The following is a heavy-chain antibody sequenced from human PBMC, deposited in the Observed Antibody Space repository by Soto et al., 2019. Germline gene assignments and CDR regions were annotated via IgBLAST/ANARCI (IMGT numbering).Heavy chain of an antibody. Sequence: GGSLRLASEACGVSFRSYGVSGVRQAPGKGLEWMANIKQDGSEKYYVDSVKGRFTISRDNAKNSLYLQMNSLRAEDTAVYYCARDFGFYDSSGYYNYWGQGTLVTVSS. CDR3: ARDFGFYDSSGYYNY. CDR2: IKQDGSEK. V-gene: IGHV3-7*01. J-gene: IGHJ4*02. D-gene: IGHD3-22*01. CDR1: GVSFRSYG.